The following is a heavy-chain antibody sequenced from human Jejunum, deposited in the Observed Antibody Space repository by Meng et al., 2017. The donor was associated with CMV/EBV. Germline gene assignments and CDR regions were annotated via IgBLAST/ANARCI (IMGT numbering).Heavy chain of an antibody. CDR3: ARDIDH. CDR1: VFPFSSYN. CDR2: ISSSSRYI. V-gene: IGHV3-21*01. Sequence: VKPVAPGGGLDKPVWSLRLPCICSVFPFSSYNMNWVRQAPGKGLEWVSSISSSSRYINYADSVKGRFTISRDNAKNSLYLQMNSLRVEDTAIYYCARDIDHWGQGTLVTVSS. J-gene: IGHJ5*02.